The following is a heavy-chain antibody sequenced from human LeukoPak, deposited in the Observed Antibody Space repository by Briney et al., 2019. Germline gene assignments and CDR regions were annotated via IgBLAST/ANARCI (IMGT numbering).Heavy chain of an antibody. CDR1: GGSISRINYY. CDR2: IYYSGST. J-gene: IGHJ1*01. Sequence: SETLSLTCTVSGGSISRINYYWGWIRQPPGKGLEWIGYIYYSGSTYYNPSLKSRVTISVDTSKNQFSLKLSSVTAADTAVYYCARGTYGGNSEYFQHWGQGTLVTVSS. D-gene: IGHD4-23*01. V-gene: IGHV4-31*03. CDR3: ARGTYGGNSEYFQH.